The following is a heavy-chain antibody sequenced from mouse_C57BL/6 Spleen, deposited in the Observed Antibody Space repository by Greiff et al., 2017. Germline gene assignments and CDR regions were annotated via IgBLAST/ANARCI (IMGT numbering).Heavy chain of an antibody. CDR2: ISDGGSYT. D-gene: IGHD3-2*02. Sequence: EVHLVESGGGLVKPGGSLKLSCAASGFTFSSYAMSWVRQTPEKRLEWVATISDGGSYTYYPDNVKGRFTISRDNAKNNLYLQMSHLKSEDTAMYYCARDRGSGIPFDYWGQGTTLTVSS. CDR1: GFTFSSYA. V-gene: IGHV5-4*01. J-gene: IGHJ2*01. CDR3: ARDRGSGIPFDY.